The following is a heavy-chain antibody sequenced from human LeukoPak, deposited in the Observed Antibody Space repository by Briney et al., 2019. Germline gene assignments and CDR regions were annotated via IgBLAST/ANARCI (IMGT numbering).Heavy chain of an antibody. Sequence: ASVEVSCNASGDPFRIYALIWVPQAPGQGREWGGRIIPIFGKANYAQNLRRRVKNTKDESKHTAYVELQRLRSEDTAVYYCASRLRGYDYWGQGTLVTVSS. D-gene: IGHD3-10*01. V-gene: IGHV1-69*05. CDR2: IIPIFGKA. CDR3: ASRLRGYDY. CDR1: GDPFRIYA. J-gene: IGHJ4*02.